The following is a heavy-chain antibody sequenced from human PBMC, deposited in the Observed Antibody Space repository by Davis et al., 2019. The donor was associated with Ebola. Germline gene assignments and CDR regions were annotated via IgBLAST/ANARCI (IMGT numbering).Heavy chain of an antibody. J-gene: IGHJ4*02. D-gene: IGHD3-22*01. CDR1: GGSISSYY. CDR3: ARRGHYYDSSGYYHGNFDY. CDR2: IYYSGST. Sequence: MPSETLSLTCTVSGGSISSYYWSWIRQPPGKGLEWIGYIYYSGSTNYNPSLKSRVTISVDTSKNQFSLKLSSVTAADTAVYYCARRGHYYDSSGYYHGNFDYWGQGTLVTVSS. V-gene: IGHV4-59*01.